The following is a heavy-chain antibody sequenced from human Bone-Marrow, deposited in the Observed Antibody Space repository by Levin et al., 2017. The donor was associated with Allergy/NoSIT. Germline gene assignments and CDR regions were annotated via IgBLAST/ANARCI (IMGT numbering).Heavy chain of an antibody. CDR3: ARDQQDVWELPLVTNWGRPDYFDY. J-gene: IGHJ4*02. CDR1: GGSISSSSYY. V-gene: IGHV4-39*07. D-gene: IGHD1-26*01. Sequence: ASETLSLTCTVSGGSISSSSYYWGWIRQPPGKGLEWIGSIYYSGSTYYNPSLKSRVTISVDTSKNQFSLKLSSVTAADTAVYYCARDQQDVWELPLVTNWGRPDYFDYWGQGTLVTVSS. CDR2: IYYSGST.